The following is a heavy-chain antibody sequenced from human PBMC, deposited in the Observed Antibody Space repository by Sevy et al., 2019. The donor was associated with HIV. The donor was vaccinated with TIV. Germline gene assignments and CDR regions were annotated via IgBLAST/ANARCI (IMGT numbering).Heavy chain of an antibody. V-gene: IGHV3-30*02. Sequence: VGSLRLSCAASGFTFRSYGMHWVHQAPGKVLEWVAFIWYDGSTKYYADSVKGRFTISRDNSKNTLYLQMNSLRGDDTSLYYCAKGLGMVQGALLSDDIWGQGTMVTVSS. D-gene: IGHD3-10*01. J-gene: IGHJ3*02. CDR2: IWYDGSTK. CDR3: AKGLGMVQGALLSDDI. CDR1: GFTFRSYG.